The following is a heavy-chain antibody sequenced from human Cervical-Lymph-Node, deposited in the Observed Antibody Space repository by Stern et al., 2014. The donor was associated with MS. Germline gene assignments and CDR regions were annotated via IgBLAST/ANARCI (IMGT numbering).Heavy chain of an antibody. D-gene: IGHD2-2*01. CDR2: INQSGST. Sequence: QVQLQQSGAGLLKPSETLSLTCAVYGGSFSGYYWSWIRQTPGKGLERIGDINQSGSTNYKPSLNSLVPISVDTSKQHIYMYMRSVTAADTAVYYCARARGYCSSTSCYRTRDYYYYYGTDVGGQGTTVTVSS. CDR3: ARARGYCSSTSCYRTRDYYYYYGTDV. V-gene: IGHV4-34*01. CDR1: GGSFSGYY. J-gene: IGHJ6*02.